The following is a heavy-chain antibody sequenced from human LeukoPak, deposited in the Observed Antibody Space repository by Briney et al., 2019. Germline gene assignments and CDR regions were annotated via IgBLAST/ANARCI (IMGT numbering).Heavy chain of an antibody. CDR2: MYYSGST. D-gene: IGHD2/OR15-2a*01. CDR3: ARDRTFSGLNYYYMDV. J-gene: IGHJ6*03. CDR1: GDSISSTTYY. V-gene: IGHV4-39*07. Sequence: SETLSLTCTVSGDSISSTTYYWGWIRQPPGKGLEWIGTMYYSGSTYYNPSLKSRVTISVDTSKNQFSLKLSSVTAADTAVYYCARDRTFSGLNYYYMDVWGKGATVTISS.